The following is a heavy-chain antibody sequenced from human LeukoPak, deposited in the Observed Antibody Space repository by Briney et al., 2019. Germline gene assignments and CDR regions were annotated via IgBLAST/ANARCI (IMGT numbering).Heavy chain of an antibody. J-gene: IGHJ4*02. Sequence: QPGGSLRLSCAASEFPFRNYAMSWVRQAPGKGLEWVSAITDSGGDTYHADSVKGRFTISRDNSKNTLFLQMYSLRVEDTAVYYCAKGSSSSRPYYFDYWGQGTLVTVSS. CDR2: ITDSGGDT. CDR3: AKGSSSSRPYYFDY. V-gene: IGHV3-23*01. D-gene: IGHD6-6*01. CDR1: EFPFRNYA.